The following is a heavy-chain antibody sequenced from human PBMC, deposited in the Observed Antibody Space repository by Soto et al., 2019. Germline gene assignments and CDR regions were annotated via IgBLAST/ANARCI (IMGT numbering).Heavy chain of an antibody. Sequence: GGSLRLSCAASGFSFSIYAMNWFRQAPGKGLEWVSGISGGGGSTYYADSVKGRFTISRDNSKNTLYLQMNSLRVEDTAVYYCAKDPTSYDSSAQFDSWGQGTLVTVSS. CDR1: GFSFSIYA. V-gene: IGHV3-23*01. D-gene: IGHD3-22*01. J-gene: IGHJ4*02. CDR3: AKDPTSYDSSAQFDS. CDR2: ISGGGGST.